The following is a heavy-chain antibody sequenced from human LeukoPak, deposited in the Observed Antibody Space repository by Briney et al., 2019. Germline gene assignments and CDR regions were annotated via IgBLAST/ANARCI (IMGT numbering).Heavy chain of an antibody. D-gene: IGHD3-10*01. CDR2: INSDGSST. J-gene: IGHJ5*02. CDR3: ARDTVLWFGESYDPYNWFDP. Sequence: PGGSLRLSCAASGFTFSSYWMHWVRQAPGKGLVWVSRINSDGSSTSYADSVKSRFTISRDNAKNTLYLQMNSLRAEDTAVYYCARDTVLWFGESYDPYNWFDPWGQGTLVTVSS. CDR1: GFTFSSYW. V-gene: IGHV3-74*01.